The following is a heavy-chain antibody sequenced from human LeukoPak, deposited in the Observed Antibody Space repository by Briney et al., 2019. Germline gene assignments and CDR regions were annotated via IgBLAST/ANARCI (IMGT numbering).Heavy chain of an antibody. D-gene: IGHD3-10*01. J-gene: IGHJ4*02. V-gene: IGHV3-21*01. CDR2: ISSSSSYI. CDR1: GFTFSSYS. CDR3: ARVHYGSGSYYHFDY. Sequence: SGGSLRLSCAASGFTFSSYSMNWVRQAPGKGLEWVSSISSSSSYIYYADSVKGRFTISRDNARNSLYLQMNSLRAEDTAVYHCARVHYGSGSYYHFDYWGQGTLVTVSS.